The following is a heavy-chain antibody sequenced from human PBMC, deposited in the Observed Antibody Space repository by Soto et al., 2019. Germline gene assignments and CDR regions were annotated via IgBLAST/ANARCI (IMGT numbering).Heavy chain of an antibody. CDR1: GFTFSSYW. Sequence: GGSLRLSCASSGFTFSSYWMTWVRQPPGKGLEWVANIQQDGTEKNYVDSVKGRFTISRDNAKNSLYLQMNSLRAEDTAVYYCARDPSAATDTYFDYWGQGTLVTVSS. J-gene: IGHJ4*02. CDR2: IQQDGTEK. CDR3: ARDPSAATDTYFDY. V-gene: IGHV3-7*01. D-gene: IGHD6-13*01.